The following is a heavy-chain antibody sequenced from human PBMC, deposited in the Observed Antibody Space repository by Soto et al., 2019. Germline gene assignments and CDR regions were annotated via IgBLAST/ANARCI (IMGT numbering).Heavy chain of an antibody. CDR3: ARGKAYYDSSGDKEFDY. D-gene: IGHD3-22*01. CDR1: GFTFSSYG. V-gene: IGHV3-33*01. CDR2: IWYDGSNK. J-gene: IGHJ4*02. Sequence: PGGSLRLSCAASGFTFSSYGMHWVRQAPGKGLEWVAVIWYDGSNKYYADSVKGRFTISRDNSKNTLYLQMNSLRAEDTAVYYCARGKAYYDSSGDKEFDYWGQGTLVTVSS.